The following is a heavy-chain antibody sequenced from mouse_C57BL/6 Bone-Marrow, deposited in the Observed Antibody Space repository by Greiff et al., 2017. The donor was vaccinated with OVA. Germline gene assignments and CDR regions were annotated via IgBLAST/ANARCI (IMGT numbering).Heavy chain of an antibody. J-gene: IGHJ3*01. D-gene: IGHD3-2*02. Sequence: QVQLKQSGAELVRPGTSVKVSCKASGYAFTNYLIEWVKQRPGQGLEWIGVINPGSGGTNYNEKFKGKATLTADKSSSTAYMQLSSLTSEDSAVYFCARRGAQAGKETWFAYWGQGTLVTVSA. CDR2: INPGSGGT. CDR1: GYAFTNYL. CDR3: ARRGAQAGKETWFAY. V-gene: IGHV1-54*01.